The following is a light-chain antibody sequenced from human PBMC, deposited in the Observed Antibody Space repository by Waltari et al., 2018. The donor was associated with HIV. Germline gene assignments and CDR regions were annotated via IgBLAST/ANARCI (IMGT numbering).Light chain of an antibody. CDR2: STS. CDR1: QNFRNN. Sequence: EIVMTQHPATLSLRQGDTATLFCRASQNFRNNLAWLQQKPCQAPMLVVHSTSTRATGIPASFSGSGSGTDFSLTITSLQSEDYAVYYCHQYDNWPPHTFGQGTIVEIK. J-gene: IGKJ2*01. CDR3: HQYDNWPPHT. V-gene: IGKV3-15*01.